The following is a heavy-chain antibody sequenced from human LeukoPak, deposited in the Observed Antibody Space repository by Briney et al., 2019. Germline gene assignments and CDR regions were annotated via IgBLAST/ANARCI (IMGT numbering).Heavy chain of an antibody. CDR2: ISWNSGSI. J-gene: IGHJ4*02. CDR1: GFTFDDYA. V-gene: IGHV3-9*01. D-gene: IGHD6-19*01. CDR3: AKVRSSGWYPNYFDY. Sequence: PGGSLRLSCAASGFTFDDYAMHWVRQAPGKGLEWVSGISWNSGSIGYADSVKGRFTISRDNAKNSLYLQMNSLRAEDTALYYCAKVRSSGWYPNYFDYWGQGTLVTVSS.